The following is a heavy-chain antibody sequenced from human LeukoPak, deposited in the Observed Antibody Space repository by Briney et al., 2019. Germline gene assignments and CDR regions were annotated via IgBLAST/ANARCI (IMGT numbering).Heavy chain of an antibody. Sequence: PGGSLRLSCAASGFTFSSYWMHWVRQAPGKGLEWVAVISYDGSNKYYADSVKGRFTISRDNSKNTLNLQMNSLTAEDTAVYYCARGYDSSGYYVPFGYWGQGTLVTVSS. CDR3: ARGYDSSGYYVPFGY. CDR2: ISYDGSNK. D-gene: IGHD3-22*01. CDR1: GFTFSSYW. J-gene: IGHJ4*02. V-gene: IGHV3-30*03.